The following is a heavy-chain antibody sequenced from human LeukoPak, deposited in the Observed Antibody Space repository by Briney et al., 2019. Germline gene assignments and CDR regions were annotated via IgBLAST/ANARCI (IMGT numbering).Heavy chain of an antibody. CDR2: INPSGGST. J-gene: IGHJ4*02. V-gene: IGHV1-46*01. D-gene: IGHD3-3*01. Sequence: GASVKVSFKASGYTFTSYYMHWVRQAPGQGLEWMGIINPSGGSTSYAQKFQGRVTMTRDTSTSTVYMELSSLRSEDTAVYYCAREFTTYYDFWSGYSYFDYWGQGTLVTVSS. CDR1: GYTFTSYY. CDR3: AREFTTYYDFWSGYSYFDY.